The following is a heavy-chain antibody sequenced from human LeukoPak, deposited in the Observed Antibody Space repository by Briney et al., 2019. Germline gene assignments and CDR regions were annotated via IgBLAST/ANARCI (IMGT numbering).Heavy chain of an antibody. CDR3: AKDMVTYIVTDGNPQGIFDY. V-gene: IGHV3-23*01. CDR1: GFTFSSYA. D-gene: IGHD6-13*01. J-gene: IGHJ4*02. Sequence: GGSLRLSCVASGFTFSSYAMTWVRQAPGKGLEWVSAISSSGGSTFYANSVKGRFTISRDSSKNTLYLQMNSLRAEDTAVYYCAKDMVTYIVTDGNPQGIFDYWGQGTLVTVSS. CDR2: ISSSGGST.